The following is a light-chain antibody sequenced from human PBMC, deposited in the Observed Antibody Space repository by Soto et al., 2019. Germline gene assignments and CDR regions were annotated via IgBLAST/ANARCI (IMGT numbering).Light chain of an antibody. CDR3: HQRKSWPRT. J-gene: IGKJ1*01. Sequence: EIVLTQSPATLSLSPGERATLSCRASQSVSSYLAWYQQKPGQAPRLLIYGASTRATGIPARFSGSGSGTEFTLTISSLEPEDFAVYYCHQRKSWPRTFGQGTKVDI. CDR2: GAS. V-gene: IGKV3-11*01. CDR1: QSVSSY.